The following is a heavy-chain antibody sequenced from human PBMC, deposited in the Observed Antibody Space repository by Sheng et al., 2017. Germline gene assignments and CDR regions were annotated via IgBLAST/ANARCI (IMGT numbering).Heavy chain of an antibody. CDR2: IIPIFGTA. Sequence: QVQLVQSGAEVKKPGSSVKVSCRASGGTFSSNGISWVRQAPGQGLEWMGGIIPIFGTANYAQKFQGRVTNTADESTNTAYMELSSLRSDDTAVYYCARSLGYSSGWYLDWGQGTLVTVSS. D-gene: IGHD6-19*01. V-gene: IGHV1-69*13. CDR3: ARSLGYSSGWYLD. J-gene: IGHJ4*02. CDR1: GGTFSSNG.